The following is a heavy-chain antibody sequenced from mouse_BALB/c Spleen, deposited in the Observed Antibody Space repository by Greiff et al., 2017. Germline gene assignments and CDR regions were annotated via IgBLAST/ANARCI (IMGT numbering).Heavy chain of an antibody. CDR2: ISYSGST. CDR1: GYSITSDYA. V-gene: IGHV3-2*02. Sequence: EVKLQESGPGLVKPSQSLSLTCTVTGYSITSDYAWNWIRQFPGNKLEWMGYISYSGSTSYNPSLKSRISITRDTSKNQFFLQLNSVTTEDTATYYCARDLGYYYAMDYWGQGTSVTVSS. J-gene: IGHJ4*01. D-gene: IGHD4-1*01. CDR3: ARDLGYYYAMDY.